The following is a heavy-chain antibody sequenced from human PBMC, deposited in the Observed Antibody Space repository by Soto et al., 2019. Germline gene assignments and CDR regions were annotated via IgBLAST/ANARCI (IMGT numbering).Heavy chain of an antibody. J-gene: IGHJ3*02. CDR2: IWYDGSNK. CDR3: ARDRGDYIWGSYRNTDAFDI. D-gene: IGHD3-16*01. CDR1: GFTFSSYG. Sequence: GGSLRLSCAASGFTFSSYGMHWVRQAPGKGLEWVAVIWYDGSNKYYADSVKGRFTISRDNSKNTLYLQMNSLRAEDTAVYYCARDRGDYIWGSYRNTDAFDIWGQGTMVTVSS. V-gene: IGHV3-33*01.